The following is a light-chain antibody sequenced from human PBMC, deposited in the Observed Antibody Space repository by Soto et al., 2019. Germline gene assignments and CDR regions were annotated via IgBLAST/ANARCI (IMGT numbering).Light chain of an antibody. CDR3: SSYTISTTWV. Sequence: QSVLTQPASVSGSPGQSITISCTGTSNDVGGFDYVSWYQQHPGKAPKLMISEVRIRPSGVSNRFSGSKSGNTASLTISGLQAEDEADYYCSSYTISTTWVFGGGTKLTVL. J-gene: IGLJ3*02. CDR2: EVR. V-gene: IGLV2-14*01. CDR1: SNDVGGFDY.